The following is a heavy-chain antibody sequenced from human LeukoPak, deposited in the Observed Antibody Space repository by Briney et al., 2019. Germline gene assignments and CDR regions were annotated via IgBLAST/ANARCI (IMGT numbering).Heavy chain of an antibody. CDR2: FDPEDGER. CDR3: ASFTTGTTGEFYFDY. J-gene: IGHJ4*02. D-gene: IGHD1-1*01. CDR1: GYTLTKLS. Sequence: ASVKVSCKVSGYTLTKLSMHWGRQAPGKGLEWMGGFDPEDGERIYAQKFQGRVTMTEDTSTDTAYMELSSLRSEDTAVYYCASFTTGTTGEFYFDYWGQGTLVTVSS. V-gene: IGHV1-24*01.